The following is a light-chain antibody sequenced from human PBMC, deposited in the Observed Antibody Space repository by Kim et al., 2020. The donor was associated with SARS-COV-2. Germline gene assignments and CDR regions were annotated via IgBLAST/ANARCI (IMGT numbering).Light chain of an antibody. CDR1: SGSIASNY. CDR3: QSYDSSSWV. Sequence: GKTVTISGTRSSGSIASNYVQGYQQRPGSAPTTVIHEDNHRPSGVPDRFSGSIDSSSNSASLTISGLKTEDEGDYYCQSYDSSSWVFGGGTQLTVL. J-gene: IGLJ3*02. CDR2: EDN. V-gene: IGLV6-57*03.